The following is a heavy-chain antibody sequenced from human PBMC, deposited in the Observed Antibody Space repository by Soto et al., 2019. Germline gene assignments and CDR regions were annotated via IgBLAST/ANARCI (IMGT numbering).Heavy chain of an antibody. Sequence: QVQLVQSGAEVKKPGASVKVSCKASGYTFTSYDINWVRQATGQGLEWMGWMNPNSGNTGYAQKFQGRVTMTRNTSISTAYMELSSLRSEDTAVYYCARGDIYCSSTSCYTSDAFDIRGQGTMVTVSS. CDR2: MNPNSGNT. D-gene: IGHD2-2*02. CDR3: ARGDIYCSSTSCYTSDAFDI. J-gene: IGHJ3*02. V-gene: IGHV1-8*01. CDR1: GYTFTSYD.